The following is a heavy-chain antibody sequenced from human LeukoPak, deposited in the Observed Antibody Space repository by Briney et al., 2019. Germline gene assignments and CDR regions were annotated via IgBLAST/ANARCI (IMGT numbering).Heavy chain of an antibody. Sequence: GGSLRLSCAASGFTFSSYAMSWVRQAPGKGLEWVSAISGSGGSTYYADSVKGRFTISRDNSKNTLYLQMNSLRAEDTAVYYCAKDRRYYCDSSGYYEEFDYWGQGTLVTVSS. CDR1: GFTFSSYA. D-gene: IGHD3-22*01. J-gene: IGHJ4*02. V-gene: IGHV3-23*01. CDR3: AKDRRYYCDSSGYYEEFDY. CDR2: ISGSGGST.